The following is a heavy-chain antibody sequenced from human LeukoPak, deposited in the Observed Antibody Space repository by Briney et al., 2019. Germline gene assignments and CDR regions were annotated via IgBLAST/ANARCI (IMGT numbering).Heavy chain of an antibody. CDR1: GFTFGDYA. D-gene: IGHD2-21*01. Sequence: GGSLRLSCTASGFTFGDYAMSWVRQAPGKGLEWVGFIRSKAYGGTTEYAASVKGRFTISRDDSKSIAYLQMNSLKTEDTAVYYCTIYSGTDYWGQGTLVTVSS. V-gene: IGHV3-49*04. CDR3: TIYSGTDY. J-gene: IGHJ4*02. CDR2: IRSKAYGGTT.